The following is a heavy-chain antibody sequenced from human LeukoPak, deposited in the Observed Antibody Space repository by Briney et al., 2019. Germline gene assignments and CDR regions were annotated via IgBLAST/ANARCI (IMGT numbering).Heavy chain of an antibody. V-gene: IGHV5-51*01. CDR1: GCNFANYW. Sequence: GESLKISCKASGCNFANYWIGWVRQMPGKGLEWMGIMYPGDSDTRYSPSFQGQVTISADKSITTVYLQWSSLKASDTAMYYCARHGYAIDYWGQGTLVTVSS. CDR2: MYPGDSDT. D-gene: IGHD3-16*01. J-gene: IGHJ4*02. CDR3: ARHGYAIDY.